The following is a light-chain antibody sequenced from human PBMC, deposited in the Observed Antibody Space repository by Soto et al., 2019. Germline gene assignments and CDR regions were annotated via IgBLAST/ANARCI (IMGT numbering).Light chain of an antibody. CDR1: SSDVGSYNL. Sequence: QSALTQPASVSGSPGQSITISCTGTSSDVGSYNLVSWYQQHPGKAPKLMIYEGSERPSGISNRFSGSRSGNTASLTISGLQAEDEAAYYCCSYAGSGTWVFGGGTKLTVL. V-gene: IGLV2-23*01. J-gene: IGLJ3*02. CDR2: EGS. CDR3: CSYAGSGTWV.